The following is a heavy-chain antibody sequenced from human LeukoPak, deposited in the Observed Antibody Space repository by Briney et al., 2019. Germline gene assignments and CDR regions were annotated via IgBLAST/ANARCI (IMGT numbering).Heavy chain of an antibody. CDR1: GFSFSNYW. J-gene: IGHJ3*02. D-gene: IGHD3-22*01. Sequence: GGSLRLSCAASGFSFSNYWMVWVRQAPGEGLEWVANMRGDGSREYYLDSVKGRFTISRDNAKNSLYLQMSSLRADDTAVYYCVRDANYYDRSNYYDVLDIWSQGTMVTVSS. CDR3: VRDANYYDRSNYYDVLDI. V-gene: IGHV3-7*01. CDR2: MRGDGSRE.